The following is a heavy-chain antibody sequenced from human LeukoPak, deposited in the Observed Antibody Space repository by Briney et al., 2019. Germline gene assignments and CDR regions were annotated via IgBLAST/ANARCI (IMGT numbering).Heavy chain of an antibody. CDR3: ARVLVGWFDP. CDR1: GYTFSSYA. CDR2: ISAYNGNT. D-gene: IGHD2-2*01. Sequence: ASVKVSCKASGYTFSSYAIHWVRQAPGQRLEWMGWISAYNGNTNYAQKLQGRVTMTTDTSTSTAYMELRSLRSDDTAVYYCARVLVGWFDPWGQGTLVTVSS. J-gene: IGHJ5*02. V-gene: IGHV1-18*01.